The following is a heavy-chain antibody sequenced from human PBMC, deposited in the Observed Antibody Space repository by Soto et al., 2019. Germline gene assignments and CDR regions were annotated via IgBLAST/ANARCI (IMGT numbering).Heavy chain of an antibody. CDR1: GYTFTSYD. V-gene: IGHV1-8*01. CDR3: ARGAVEMATIKVYGMDV. Sequence: ASVKVSCKASGYTFTSYDINWVRQATGQGLEWMGWMNPNSGNTGYAQKFQGRVTMTRNTSISTAYMELSSLRSEDTAVYYCARGAVEMATIKVYGMDVWGQGTTVTVS. CDR2: MNPNSGNT. D-gene: IGHD5-12*01. J-gene: IGHJ6*02.